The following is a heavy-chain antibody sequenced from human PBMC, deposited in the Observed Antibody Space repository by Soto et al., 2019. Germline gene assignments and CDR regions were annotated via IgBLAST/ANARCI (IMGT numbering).Heavy chain of an antibody. CDR3: ARDRGYNWNYGWFDP. V-gene: IGHV1-18*01. D-gene: IGHD1-7*01. J-gene: IGHJ5*02. CDR2: ISGYNGNT. CDR1: GYTFTSYG. Sequence: QVQLEQSGAEVKKPGASVKVSCKASGYTFTSYGISWVRQAPGQGLEWRGRISGYNGNTNYAQKFQGRVTMTTDTSTSTAYVELSSLRSDDTAVYYCARDRGYNWNYGWFDPWGQGTLVTVSS.